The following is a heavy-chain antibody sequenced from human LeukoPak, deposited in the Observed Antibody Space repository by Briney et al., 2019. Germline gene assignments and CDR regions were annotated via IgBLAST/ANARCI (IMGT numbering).Heavy chain of an antibody. CDR2: IIPIFGTA. CDR3: ARGGSYYWFDP. J-gene: IGHJ5*02. CDR1: GGTFSSDA. Sequence: SVKVSCKDSGGTFSSDAIGWVRQAPGQGLEWMGGIIPIFGTANYAQKFQGRVTITADESTSTAYMELSSLRSEDTAVYYCARGGSYYWFDPWGQGTLVTVSS. V-gene: IGHV1-69*13. D-gene: IGHD1-26*01.